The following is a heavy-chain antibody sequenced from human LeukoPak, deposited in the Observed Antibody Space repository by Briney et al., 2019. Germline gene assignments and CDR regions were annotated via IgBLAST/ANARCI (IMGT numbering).Heavy chain of an antibody. Sequence: AGGSLRLSCAASGFTFSNYALSWVRQAPGKGLEWVSAMSSSDDGRYYAASVRGRFTISRDTSRSTLYLQMNSLRAEDAAVYYCAKAPVTSCRGAFCYPFDYWGQGTLVTVSS. CDR2: MSSSDDGR. D-gene: IGHD2-15*01. CDR3: AKAPVTSCRGAFCYPFDY. CDR1: GFTFSNYA. V-gene: IGHV3-23*01. J-gene: IGHJ4*02.